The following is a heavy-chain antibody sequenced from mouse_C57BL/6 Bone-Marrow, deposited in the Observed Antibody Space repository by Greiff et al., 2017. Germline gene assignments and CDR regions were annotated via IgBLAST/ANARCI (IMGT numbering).Heavy chain of an antibody. CDR2: INSDGGST. CDR1: EYEFPSHD. J-gene: IGHJ1*03. CDR3: ARGGDASYFDV. Sequence: EVKLVEPGGGLVQPGESLKLSCESNEYEFPSHDMSWVRKTPEKRLELVAAINSDGGSTYYPDTMERRVIISKDTTKKTLYLQMSSLRSEDTALYYWARGGDASYFDVWGTGTTVTVSS. V-gene: IGHV5-2*01. D-gene: IGHD6-1*01.